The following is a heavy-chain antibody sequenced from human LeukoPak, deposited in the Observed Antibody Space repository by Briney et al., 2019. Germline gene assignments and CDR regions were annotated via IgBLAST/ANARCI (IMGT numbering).Heavy chain of an antibody. CDR1: GFTFTDSY. D-gene: IGHD3-22*01. Sequence: GGSLRLSCAASGFTFTDSYMTWVRLAPGKGLEWHSYISSSGSTIYYADSVKGRFTISRDNAKNSLYLQMNSLRAEDTAVYYCASQYYYETKTGYWGQGTLVTVSS. V-gene: IGHV3-11*01. CDR2: ISSSGSTI. J-gene: IGHJ4*02. CDR3: ASQYYYETKTGY.